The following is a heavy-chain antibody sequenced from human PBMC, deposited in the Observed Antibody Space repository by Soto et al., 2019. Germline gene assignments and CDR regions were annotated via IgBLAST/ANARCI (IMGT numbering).Heavy chain of an antibody. D-gene: IGHD2-21*02. CDR1: GFIFSDHF. CDR2: IRSKANNFIT. CDR3: ARDSSSCRGGHCYFDN. J-gene: IGHJ4*02. V-gene: IGHV3-72*01. Sequence: EVRLVESGGGLVQPGGSLRHSCAVSGFIFSDHFMDWVRQTPGKGLEWVGRIRSKANNFITEYAASVKGRFTISRDDSKNSLFLQMNSLRFEDTAVYFCARDSSSCRGGHCYFDNWGQGTLVTVSS.